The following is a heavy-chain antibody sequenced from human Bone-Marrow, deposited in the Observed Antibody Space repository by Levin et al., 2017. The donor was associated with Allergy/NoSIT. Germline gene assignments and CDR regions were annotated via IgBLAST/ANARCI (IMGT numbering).Heavy chain of an antibody. CDR3: AKVRRGLDAFDI. V-gene: IGHV3-23*01. J-gene: IGHJ3*02. CDR1: GFIFNTSA. CDR2: ISGTDDST. Sequence: QPGGSLRLSCAASGFIFNTSAMSWVRQAPGKGLEWVSSISGTDDSTYYTDSVKGRLTISRDNSKNTIYLQMNSLRAEDTALYYCAKVRRGLDAFDIWGQGTMVTVSS. D-gene: IGHD3/OR15-3a*01.